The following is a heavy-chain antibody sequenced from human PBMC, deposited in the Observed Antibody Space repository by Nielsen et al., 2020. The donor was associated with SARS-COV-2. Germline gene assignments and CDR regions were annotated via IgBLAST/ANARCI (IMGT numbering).Heavy chain of an antibody. J-gene: IGHJ6*02. CDR2: INSDGSST. D-gene: IGHD3-3*01. Sequence: GGSLRLSCAASGFTFSSYWMHWVRQAPGKGLAWVSRINSDGSSTSYADSVKGRFTISRDNAKNTLYLQMNSLRAEDTAVYYCARGDFWSGYYTGRYYYYGMDVWGQGTTVTVSS. CDR1: GFTFSSYW. CDR3: ARGDFWSGYYTGRYYYYGMDV. V-gene: IGHV3-74*01.